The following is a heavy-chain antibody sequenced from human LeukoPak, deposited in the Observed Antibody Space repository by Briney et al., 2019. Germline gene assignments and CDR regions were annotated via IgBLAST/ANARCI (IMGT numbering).Heavy chain of an antibody. CDR1: GFTFSSYA. V-gene: IGHV3-23*01. CDR3: ANSGYSYGEFDY. D-gene: IGHD5-18*01. Sequence: GGSLRLSCAASGFTFSSYAMSWVRQAPGKELEWVSAISGSGGSTYYADSVKGRFTISRDNAKNSLYLQMNSLRAEDTALYYCANSGYSYGEFDYWGQGTLVTVSS. CDR2: ISGSGGST. J-gene: IGHJ4*02.